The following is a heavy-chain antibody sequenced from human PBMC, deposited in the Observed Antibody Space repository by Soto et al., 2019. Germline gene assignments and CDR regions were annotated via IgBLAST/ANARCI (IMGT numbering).Heavy chain of an antibody. CDR3: GHRSDSFDFWGNDY. CDR2: VYWNGDK. D-gene: IGHD3-3*01. V-gene: IGHV2-5*01. CDR1: GFSLTTFQLG. J-gene: IGHJ4*02. Sequence: QITLKESGPALVKPTQTLTLTCTFSGFSLTTFQLGVTWIRQSPGKAPEWLALVYWNGDKRYSPSLRDRLTITKDTSRNQVVLTMTNIDPVDTATYYCGHRSDSFDFWGNDYWGQGILVTVSS.